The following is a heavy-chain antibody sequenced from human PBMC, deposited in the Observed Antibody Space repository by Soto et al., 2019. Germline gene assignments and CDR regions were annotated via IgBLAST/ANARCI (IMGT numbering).Heavy chain of an antibody. CDR3: AKDLSSSWYGDYYGMDV. J-gene: IGHJ6*02. D-gene: IGHD6-13*01. CDR1: GFTFSSYA. CDR2: ISGSGGST. V-gene: IGHV3-23*01. Sequence: PGGSLRLSCAASGFTFSSYAMSWVRQAPGKGLEWVSAISGSGGSTYYADSVKGRFTISRDNSKNTLYLQMNSLRAEDTAVYYCAKDLSSSWYGDYYGMDVWGQGTTGTVSS.